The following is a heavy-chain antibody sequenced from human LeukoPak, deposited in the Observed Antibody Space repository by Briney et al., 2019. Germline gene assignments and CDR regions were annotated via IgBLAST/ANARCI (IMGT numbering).Heavy chain of an antibody. CDR1: GFTFSSYA. Sequence: PGRSLRLSCAASGFTFSSYAMHWVRQAPGKGLEWVAVISNDGRNKYYADSVKGRFTISRDNSKNTLYLQMNSLRAEDTAVYYCAGGSGWTTTYWGQGTLVTVSS. V-gene: IGHV3-30*04. J-gene: IGHJ4*02. CDR3: AGGSGWTTTY. CDR2: ISNDGRNK. D-gene: IGHD3-22*01.